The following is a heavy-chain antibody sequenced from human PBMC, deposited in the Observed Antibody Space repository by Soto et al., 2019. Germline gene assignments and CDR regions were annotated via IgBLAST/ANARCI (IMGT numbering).Heavy chain of an antibody. V-gene: IGHV5-10-1*01. Sequence: PGESLKISCKGSGYSFTSYWISWVRQMPGKGLEWVGRIDPSDSYTNYSPSFQGHVTISADKSISTAYLQWSSLKASDTAMYYCARSNPDYYDSSGYRGLDYWGQGTLVTVSS. CDR2: IDPSDSYT. CDR1: GYSFTSYW. J-gene: IGHJ4*02. CDR3: ARSNPDYYDSSGYRGLDY. D-gene: IGHD3-22*01.